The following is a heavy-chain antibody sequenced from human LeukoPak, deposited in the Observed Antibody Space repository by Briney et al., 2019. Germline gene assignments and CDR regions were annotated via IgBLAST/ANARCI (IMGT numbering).Heavy chain of an antibody. CDR1: GFTFSSYS. CDR3: ALSPYDILTGYPLYYFDY. V-gene: IGHV3-48*02. Sequence: PGGSLRLSCAASGFTFSSYSMNWVRQAPGKGLEWVSYISSSSSTIYYADSVKGRFTISRDNAKNSPYLQMNSLRDEDTAVYYCALSPYDILTGYPLYYFDYWGQGTLVTVSS. D-gene: IGHD3-9*01. J-gene: IGHJ4*02. CDR2: ISSSSSTI.